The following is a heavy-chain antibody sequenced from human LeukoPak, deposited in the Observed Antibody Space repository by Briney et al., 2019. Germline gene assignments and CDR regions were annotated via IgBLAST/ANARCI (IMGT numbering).Heavy chain of an antibody. V-gene: IGHV3-21*01. Sequence: PGGSLILSCAASGFTFSTSAMNWVRQVPGKGLEWVSSIDWDSSHIYYAASVKGRFTISRDNGRNSVYLQMNSLRAEDTAVYYCARDPLLYLRMGHYDYWGQGTLVAVSS. CDR1: GFTFSTSA. D-gene: IGHD3-10*01. CDR3: ARDPLLYLRMGHYDY. CDR2: IDWDSSHI. J-gene: IGHJ4*02.